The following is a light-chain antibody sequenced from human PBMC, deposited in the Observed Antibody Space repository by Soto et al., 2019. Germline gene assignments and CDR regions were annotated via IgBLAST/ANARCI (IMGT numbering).Light chain of an antibody. CDR3: CSYAGSSTLV. J-gene: IGLJ2*01. Sequence: QSVLTQPASVSGSPGQSITISCTGTRSDVGSYNLVSWYQQHPGKSPKLMIYEGSKRHPGVSNRFSGSKSGNTASLTISGLQAEDEADSYCCSYAGSSTLVFGGGTKLTVL. CDR2: EGS. CDR1: RSDVGSYNL. V-gene: IGLV2-23*01.